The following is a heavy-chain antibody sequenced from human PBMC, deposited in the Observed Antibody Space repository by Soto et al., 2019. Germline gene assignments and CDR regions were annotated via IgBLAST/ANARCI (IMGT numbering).Heavy chain of an antibody. CDR3: ARDRGTGTTYFDY. Sequence: SETLSLTCAVSGGSISSSNWWSWVRQPPGKGLEWIGEIYHSGSTNYNPSLKSRATISVDKSKNQFSLKLSSVTAADTAVYYCARDRGTGTTYFDYWGQGTLVTVSS. CDR1: GGSISSSNW. CDR2: IYHSGST. D-gene: IGHD1-7*01. J-gene: IGHJ4*02. V-gene: IGHV4-4*02.